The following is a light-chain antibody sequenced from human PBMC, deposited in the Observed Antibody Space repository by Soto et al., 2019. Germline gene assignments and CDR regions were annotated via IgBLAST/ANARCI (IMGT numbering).Light chain of an antibody. CDR2: GAS. J-gene: IGKJ4*01. Sequence: EILMTQSPATLSVSPGERATLSCRASQSITSSLAWYQQKPGQAPRLLIYGASTRATGMPARFSGSGSGTDFTLTIDSLQSEDFAVYYCQQYHNWPLTFGGGTKVEIK. V-gene: IGKV3-15*01. CDR1: QSITSS. CDR3: QQYHNWPLT.